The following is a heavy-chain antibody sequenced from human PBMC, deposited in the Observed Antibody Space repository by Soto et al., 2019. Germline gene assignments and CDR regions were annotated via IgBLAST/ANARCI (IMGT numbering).Heavy chain of an antibody. CDR2: IYSSGST. CDR1: DGSVSSGSYY. CDR3: ARDSLALFDS. V-gene: IGHV4-61*01. D-gene: IGHD5-12*01. Sequence: LSLTCTVSDGSVSSGSYYWTWIRQPPGKGLEWIGYIYSSGSTLYNPSLKSRVIISVGTSMNQFSLKLSSVTAADTAVYYCARDSLALFDSWGQGTLVTVSS. J-gene: IGHJ4*02.